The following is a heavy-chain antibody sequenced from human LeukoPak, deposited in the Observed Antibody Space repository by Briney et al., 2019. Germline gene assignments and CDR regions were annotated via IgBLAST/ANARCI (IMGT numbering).Heavy chain of an antibody. CDR3: ARGRVTRITARHRWYFDF. D-gene: IGHD6-25*01. V-gene: IGHV4-34*01. J-gene: IGHJ4*02. CDR1: GGSFSGYY. Sequence: PSETLSLTCAVYGGSFSGYYWSWIRQPPGKGLEWIGDINHDGTTNYNPSLKSRVTVSVDTSKNQFSLKLISVTAADTAVYYCARGRVTRITARHRWYFDFWGQGTLVTVSS. CDR2: INHDGTT.